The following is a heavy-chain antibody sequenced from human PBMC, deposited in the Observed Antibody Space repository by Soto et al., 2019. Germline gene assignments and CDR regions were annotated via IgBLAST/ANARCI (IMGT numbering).Heavy chain of an antibody. CDR3: ARGSSVCTNGVCFGSNWFDP. CDR1: GGSFSGYY. Sequence: SETLSLTXAVYGGSFSGYYWSWIRQPPGKGLEWIGEINHSGSTNYNPSLKSRVTISVDTSKNQFSLKLSSVTAADTAVYYCARGSSVCTNGVCFGSNWFDPWGQGTLVTVSS. J-gene: IGHJ5*02. CDR2: INHSGST. V-gene: IGHV4-34*01. D-gene: IGHD2-8*01.